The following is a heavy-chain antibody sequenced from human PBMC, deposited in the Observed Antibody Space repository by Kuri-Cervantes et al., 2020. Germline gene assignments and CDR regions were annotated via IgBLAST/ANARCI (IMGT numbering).Heavy chain of an antibody. Sequence: SETLSLTCTVSGGSISSGGYYWSWIRQHPGKGLEWIGYIYYSGSTYYNPSLKSRVTISVDTSKNQFSLKLSSVTAPDTAVYYCARLTHKLIRRGAFDIWGQGTMVTVSS. D-gene: IGHD1-26*01. J-gene: IGHJ3*02. CDR3: ARLTHKLIRRGAFDI. CDR2: IYYSGST. V-gene: IGHV4-31*03. CDR1: GGSISSGGYY.